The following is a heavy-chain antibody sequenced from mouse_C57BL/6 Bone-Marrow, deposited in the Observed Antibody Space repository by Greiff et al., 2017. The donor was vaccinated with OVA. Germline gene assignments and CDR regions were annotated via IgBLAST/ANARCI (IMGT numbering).Heavy chain of an antibody. J-gene: IGHJ2*01. CDR3: ARSRGYYSNYERDY. V-gene: IGHV1-85*01. CDR1: GYTFTSYD. Sequence: VQLQQSGPELVKPGASVKLSCKASGYTFTSYDINWVKQRPGQGLEWIGWIYPRDGSTQYNEKFKGKATLTVDPSSSTAYMELHSLTSEDSAVYFCARSRGYYSNYERDYWGQGTTLTVSS. D-gene: IGHD2-5*01. CDR2: IYPRDGST.